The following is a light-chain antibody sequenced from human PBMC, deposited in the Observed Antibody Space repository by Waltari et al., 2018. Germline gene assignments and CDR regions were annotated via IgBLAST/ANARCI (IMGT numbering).Light chain of an antibody. J-gene: IGLJ2*01. Sequence: QSALTQPASVSGSPGQSITIPCRGTNSDVGGYAYLSWYQHHPGKAPKLIIYDVTKGPSGVSNRFSGSKSGNTASLTISGLQAEDEADYYCSSYAGGNNLLFGGGTKVTVL. CDR2: DVT. CDR1: NSDVGGYAY. CDR3: SSYAGGNNLL. V-gene: IGLV2-23*02.